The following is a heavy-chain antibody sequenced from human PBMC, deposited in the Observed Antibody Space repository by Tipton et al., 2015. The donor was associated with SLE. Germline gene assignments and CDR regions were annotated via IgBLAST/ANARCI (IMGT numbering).Heavy chain of an antibody. CDR2: INPNSGGT. D-gene: IGHD6-6*01. J-gene: IGHJ2*01. CDR1: GYTFTGYY. V-gene: IGHV1-2*06. Sequence: QVQLVQSGAEVKKPGASVKVSCKASGYTFTGYYMHWVRQAPGQGLEWMGRINPNSGGTNYAQKFQGRVTMTRDTSISTAYMELSRLRSDATAVYYCARASIAAGPGNWYFDLWGRGTLVTVSS. CDR3: ARASIAAGPGNWYFDL.